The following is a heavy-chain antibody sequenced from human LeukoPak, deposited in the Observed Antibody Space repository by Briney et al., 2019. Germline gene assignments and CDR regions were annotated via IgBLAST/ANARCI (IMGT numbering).Heavy chain of an antibody. D-gene: IGHD3-22*01. Sequence: SSVKVSCKASGGTFSSYAISWVRLAPGQGREWMGGIIPIFGTANYAQKFQGRVTITADESTSTAYMELSSLRSEDTAVYYCARERRNYYDSSGYYYWGQGTLVTVSS. CDR3: ARERRNYYDSSGYYY. J-gene: IGHJ4*02. CDR1: GGTFSSYA. V-gene: IGHV1-69*01. CDR2: IIPIFGTA.